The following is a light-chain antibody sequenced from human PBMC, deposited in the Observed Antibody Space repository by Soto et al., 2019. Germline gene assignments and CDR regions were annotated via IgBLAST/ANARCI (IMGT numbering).Light chain of an antibody. CDR2: DIS. Sequence: DIVLTQSPATLSLSPGERATLSCRASQTVNSYLAWYQQKPGQAPRLLVYDISYRAAGVPARFSVSGSGTDFTLTISSREPEDFAVYYCQQRRNWPRTFGQGTKVEIK. V-gene: IGKV3-11*01. CDR3: QQRRNWPRT. J-gene: IGKJ1*01. CDR1: QTVNSY.